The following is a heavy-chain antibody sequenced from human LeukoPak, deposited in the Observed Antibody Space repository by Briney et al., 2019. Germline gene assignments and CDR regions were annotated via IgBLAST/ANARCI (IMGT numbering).Heavy chain of an antibody. CDR3: ARDQGGGQNYNWFDP. CDR2: IYHSGST. D-gene: IGHD1-26*01. V-gene: IGHV4-4*02. Sequence: PSGTLSLTCAVSGGSISSSNWWSWVRQPPGKGLEWIGEIYHSGSTNYNPSLKSRVTISVDKSKNQFSLKLSSVTAADTAVYYCARDQGGGQNYNWFDPWGQGTLVTVSS. J-gene: IGHJ5*02. CDR1: GGSISSSNW.